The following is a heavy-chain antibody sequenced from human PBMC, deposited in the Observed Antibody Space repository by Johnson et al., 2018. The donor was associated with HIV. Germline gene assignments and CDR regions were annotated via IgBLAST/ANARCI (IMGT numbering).Heavy chain of an antibody. Sequence: VQLVESGGGVVQPGRSLRLSCAASGFTFSSNYMSWVRQAPGKGLEWVSVIYSGGSTYYADSVKGRLTISRDNSKNTLYLQMNSLRAEDTAVYYCARAWYSSSAFDIWGQGTMVTVSS. J-gene: IGHJ3*02. CDR1: GFTFSSNY. D-gene: IGHD6-6*01. CDR3: ARAWYSSSAFDI. CDR2: IYSGGST. V-gene: IGHV3-66*02.